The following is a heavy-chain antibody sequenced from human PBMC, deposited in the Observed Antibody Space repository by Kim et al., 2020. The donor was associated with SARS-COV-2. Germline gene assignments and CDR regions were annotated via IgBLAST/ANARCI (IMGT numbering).Heavy chain of an antibody. CDR3: ARQSSAHLVGALSFDY. Sequence: SETLSLTCAVYGGSFSGYYWSWIRQPPGKGLEWIGEINHSGSTNYNPSLKSRVTISVDTSKNKFSLKLSSVTAADTAVYYCARQSSAHLVGALSFDYWGHGTLVPVSS. D-gene: IGHD3-22*01. J-gene: IGHJ4*01. CDR1: GGSFSGYY. V-gene: IGHV4-34*01. CDR2: INHSGST.